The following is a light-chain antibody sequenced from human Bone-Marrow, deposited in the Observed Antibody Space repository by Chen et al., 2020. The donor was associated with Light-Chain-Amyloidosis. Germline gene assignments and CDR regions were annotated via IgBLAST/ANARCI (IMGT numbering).Light chain of an antibody. CDR3: QQYSTSPLT. CDR1: QSISSTY. Sequence: EIVLTQSPGTLSLSPGDRATLSCRTSQSISSTYLAWYQQKPGQAPRLLIYGVSSRATGIADRFSGSGSGTEFTLTISRLEPEDFAVYYCQQYSTSPLTFGGGTKVEIK. V-gene: IGKV3-20*01. CDR2: GVS. J-gene: IGKJ4*01.